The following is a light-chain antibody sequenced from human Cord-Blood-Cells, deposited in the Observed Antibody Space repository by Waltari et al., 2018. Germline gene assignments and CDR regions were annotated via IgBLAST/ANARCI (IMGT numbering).Light chain of an antibody. CDR3: QQYNSYSLMYT. CDR1: QSISSW. CDR2: KAS. V-gene: IGKV1-5*03. Sequence: DIQITQSPSTLSASVGERVTITCRASQSISSWLAWYQQKPGKAAKLLIYKASSLESGVPSRFSGSRSGTEFTHTISSLQPDDFATYDCQQYNSYSLMYTFGQGTKLEIK. J-gene: IGKJ2*01.